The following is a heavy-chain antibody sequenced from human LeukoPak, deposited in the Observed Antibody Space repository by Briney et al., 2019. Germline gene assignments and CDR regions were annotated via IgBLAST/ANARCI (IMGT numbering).Heavy chain of an antibody. D-gene: IGHD5-18*01. Sequence: TCAVYGGSFSSYAISWVRQAPGQGLEWMGGIIPIFGTANYAQKFQGRVTITADKSTSTAYMELSSLRSEDTAVYYCASLVTSYYYYYMDVWGKGTTVTVSS. CDR1: GGSFSSYA. V-gene: IGHV1-69*06. J-gene: IGHJ6*03. CDR2: IIPIFGTA. CDR3: ASLVTSYYYYYMDV.